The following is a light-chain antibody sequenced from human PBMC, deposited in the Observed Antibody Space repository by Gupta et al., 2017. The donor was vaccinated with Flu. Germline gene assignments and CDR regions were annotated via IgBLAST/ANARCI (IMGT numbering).Light chain of an antibody. CDR1: SSNVGSNY. Sequence: RVTITTAGSSSNVGSNYVLWYVHLPGPAPNLLIERNDKRTSGVPERFSGSKSGTSASMAISGLRAEDEAYYYCAAGDNSRSGQMFGGGTKVTVL. CDR3: AAGDNSRSGQM. V-gene: IGLV1-47*01. J-gene: IGLJ3*02. CDR2: RND.